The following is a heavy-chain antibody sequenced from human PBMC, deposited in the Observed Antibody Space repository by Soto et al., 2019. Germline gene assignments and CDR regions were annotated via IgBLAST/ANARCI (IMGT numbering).Heavy chain of an antibody. V-gene: IGHV1-69*01. Sequence: QVQLVQSGAEVKKPGSSVKVSCKASGGTFSSYAISWVRQAPGQGLEWMGGIIPIFGTANYAQKFQGRVTITADESTNTAYLEVSRLRSEETAVYYWAIGAVDILTGAPDYWGQGTLVTVSS. CDR2: IIPIFGTA. D-gene: IGHD3-9*01. CDR3: AIGAVDILTGAPDY. J-gene: IGHJ4*02. CDR1: GGTFSSYA.